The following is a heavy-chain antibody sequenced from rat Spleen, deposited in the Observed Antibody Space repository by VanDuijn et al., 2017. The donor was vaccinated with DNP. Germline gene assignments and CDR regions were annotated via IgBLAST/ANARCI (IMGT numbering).Heavy chain of an antibody. J-gene: IGHJ3*01. V-gene: IGHV2S12*01. CDR3: TRDGIRGPFAY. CDR1: GFSLTSYN. D-gene: IGHD4-3*01. Sequence: QVQLKESGPGLVQPSQTLSLTCTVSGFSLTSYNVHWVRQPPGKGLEWIAGISSGGSTFYNSVFKSRLSISRDTSKSQVFLKMNSLQTEDTAVYFCTRDGIRGPFAYWGQGTLVTVSS. CDR2: ISSGGST.